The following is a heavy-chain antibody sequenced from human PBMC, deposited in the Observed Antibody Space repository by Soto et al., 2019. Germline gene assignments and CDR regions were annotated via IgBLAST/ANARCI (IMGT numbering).Heavy chain of an antibody. CDR3: ARGQDYGSGSYSGMDV. CDR2: INHSGST. Sequence: SETLSLTCAVYGGSFSGYYWSWIRQPPGKGLEWIGEINHSGSTNYNPSLKSRVTISVDTSKNQFSLKLSSVTAADTAVYYCARGQDYGSGSYSGMDVWGQGTTVTVSS. D-gene: IGHD3-10*01. J-gene: IGHJ6*02. V-gene: IGHV4-34*01. CDR1: GGSFSGYY.